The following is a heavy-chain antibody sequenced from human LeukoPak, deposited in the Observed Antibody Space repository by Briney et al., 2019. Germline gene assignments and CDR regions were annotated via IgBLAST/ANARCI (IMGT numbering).Heavy chain of an antibody. CDR1: VYTFTIYG. CDR2: ISAYNGNT. Sequence: RASVKVSFKSSVYTFTIYGISWVRQAPGQGLEWMGWISAYNGNTNYAQKLQGRVTITTDTSTSTAYMELRSLRSDDTAVYYCARVPTHDSSGYYDYYYYYMDVWGKGTTVTISS. J-gene: IGHJ6*03. V-gene: IGHV1-18*01. D-gene: IGHD3-22*01. CDR3: ARVPTHDSSGYYDYYYYYMDV.